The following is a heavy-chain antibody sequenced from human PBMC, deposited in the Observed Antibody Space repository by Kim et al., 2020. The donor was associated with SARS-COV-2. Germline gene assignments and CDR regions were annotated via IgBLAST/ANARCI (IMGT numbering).Heavy chain of an antibody. J-gene: IGHJ6*02. CDR2: IRSKAYGGTT. Sequence: GGSLRLSCTASGFTFGDYAMSWFRQAPGKGLEWVGVIRSKAYGGTTEYAASVKGRFTISRDDSKSIAYLQMNSLKTEDTAVYYCTRDRYYDSSGYQGYYYYGMDVWGQGTTVTVSS. CDR3: TRDRYYDSSGYQGYYYYGMDV. D-gene: IGHD3-22*01. CDR1: GFTFGDYA. V-gene: IGHV3-49*03.